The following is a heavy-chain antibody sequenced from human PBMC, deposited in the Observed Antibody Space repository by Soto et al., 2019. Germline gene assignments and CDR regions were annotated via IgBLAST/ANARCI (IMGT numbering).Heavy chain of an antibody. Sequence: ASVKVSCKASGYTFTGYYMHWVRQAPGQGLEWMGWINPDSGGTNYAQKFQGWVTMTRDTSISTAYMELSRLRSDDTAVYYCARGSRIVVVVAATFDAFDIWGQGTMVTVSS. CDR1: GYTFTGYY. CDR2: INPDSGGT. CDR3: ARGSRIVVVVAATFDAFDI. V-gene: IGHV1-2*04. D-gene: IGHD2-15*01. J-gene: IGHJ3*02.